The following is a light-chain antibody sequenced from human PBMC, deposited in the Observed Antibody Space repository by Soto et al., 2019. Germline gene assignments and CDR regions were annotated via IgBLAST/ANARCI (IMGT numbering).Light chain of an antibody. Sequence: AIQLTQSPSSLSASVGDRGTITCRASQGISSALAWYQQKPGKAPKLLIYDASSLEIGVPSRFIGSRSGTDFTLTISSLQPEDFATDYCQQFNSYPFPFGHGTRLES. CDR2: DAS. J-gene: IGKJ5*01. V-gene: IGKV1-13*02. CDR3: QQFNSYPFP. CDR1: QGISSA.